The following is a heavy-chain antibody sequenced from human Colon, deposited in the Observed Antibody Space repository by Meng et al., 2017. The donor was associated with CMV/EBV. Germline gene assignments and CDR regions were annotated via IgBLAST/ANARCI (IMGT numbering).Heavy chain of an antibody. CDR2: IQVDGGDK. CDR3: ITEAPGGDY. CDR1: GFTFSAST. V-gene: IGHV3-30*02. Sequence: GGSLRLSCAASGFTFSASTMHWVRQAPGKVLEWVAFIQVDGGDKEYADAVKGRFTIARDNAKNTLYLQMNSLRAEDTAFYYCITEAPGGDYWGQGTLVTVSS. J-gene: IGHJ4*02. D-gene: IGHD1-14*01.